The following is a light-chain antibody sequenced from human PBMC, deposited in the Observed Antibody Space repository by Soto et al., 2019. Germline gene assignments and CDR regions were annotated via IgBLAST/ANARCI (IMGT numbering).Light chain of an antibody. V-gene: IGKV3-20*01. CDR3: QQYGSSLFT. CDR1: QSVSSTY. Sequence: EIVLTQSPGTLSLSPGERATLSCRASQSVSSTYLAWYQQKPGQAPSLLICGASSRATGIPDRFSGSGSGTDFTLTISRLEPEDFAGYYCQQYGSSLFTFGPGNKVDIK. CDR2: GAS. J-gene: IGKJ3*01.